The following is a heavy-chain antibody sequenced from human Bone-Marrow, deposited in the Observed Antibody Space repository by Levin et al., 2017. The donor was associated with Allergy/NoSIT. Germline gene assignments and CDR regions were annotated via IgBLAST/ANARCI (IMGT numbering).Heavy chain of an antibody. Sequence: GGSLRLSCAASGFSFSTYGMIWVRQAPGKGLEWVSYISARRTTMYYADSVKGRFTISRDDAKNTLYLQMSSLRAEDTAVYYCARDEESFGDAFDIWGQGTRVTVSS. D-gene: IGHD3-16*01. J-gene: IGHJ3*02. CDR2: ISARRTTM. V-gene: IGHV3-48*01. CDR1: GFSFSTYG. CDR3: ARDEESFGDAFDI.